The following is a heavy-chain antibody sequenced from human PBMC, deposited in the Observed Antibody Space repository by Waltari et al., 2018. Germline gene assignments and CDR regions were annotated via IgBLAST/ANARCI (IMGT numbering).Heavy chain of an antibody. Sequence: QVQLQESGPGLVKPSETLSLTCTVSGGSISSYYWSWIRQPPGKGLEWIGYIYYSGSTNYNPSLKSRVTISVDTSKNQFSLKLSSVTAADTAVYYCARGGYSYGIPSGFDYWGQGTLVTVSS. CDR1: GGSISSYY. D-gene: IGHD5-18*01. V-gene: IGHV4-59*01. J-gene: IGHJ4*02. CDR3: ARGGYSYGIPSGFDY. CDR2: IYYSGST.